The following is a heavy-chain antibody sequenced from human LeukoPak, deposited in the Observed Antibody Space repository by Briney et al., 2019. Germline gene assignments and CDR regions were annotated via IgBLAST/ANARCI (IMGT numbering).Heavy chain of an antibody. Sequence: ASVKVSCKASGYTFTSYDINWVRQATGQGLEWMGWMNPNSGNTGYAQKFQGRVTMTRNTSTSTAYMELRSLRSDDTAVYYCARDPDILTGYVSTIGAFDIWGQGTMVTVSS. J-gene: IGHJ3*02. CDR2: MNPNSGNT. CDR3: ARDPDILTGYVSTIGAFDI. V-gene: IGHV1-8*01. CDR1: GYTFTSYD. D-gene: IGHD3-9*01.